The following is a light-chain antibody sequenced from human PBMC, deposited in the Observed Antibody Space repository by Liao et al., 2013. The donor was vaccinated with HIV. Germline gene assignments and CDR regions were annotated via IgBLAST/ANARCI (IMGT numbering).Light chain of an antibody. CDR2: KDS. J-gene: IGLJ3*02. V-gene: IGLV3-21*04. CDR3: QVWDSSGDHPRV. Sequence: SYELTQPPSVSVAPGKTARITCGGNDIGSKSVHWYQQKPGQAPVLLIYKDSERPSGIPERFSGSNSGNTATLTISRVEGGDEADYYCQVWDSSGDHPRVFGGGTKLTVL. CDR1: DIGSKS.